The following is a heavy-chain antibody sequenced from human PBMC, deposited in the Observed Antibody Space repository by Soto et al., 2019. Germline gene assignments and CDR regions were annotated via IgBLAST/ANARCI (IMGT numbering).Heavy chain of an antibody. CDR2: INAGNGNT. D-gene: IGHD4-4*01. V-gene: IGHV1-3*01. CDR1: GYTFTSYA. Sequence: ASVTVSCKASGYTFTSYAMDWVRQAPGQRLEWMGWINAGNGNTKYSQKFQGRVTITRDTSASTAYMELSSLRSEDTAVYYCASSYSNYALIDYYYYGMDVWGQGTTVTVSS. CDR3: ASSYSNYALIDYYYYGMDV. J-gene: IGHJ6*02.